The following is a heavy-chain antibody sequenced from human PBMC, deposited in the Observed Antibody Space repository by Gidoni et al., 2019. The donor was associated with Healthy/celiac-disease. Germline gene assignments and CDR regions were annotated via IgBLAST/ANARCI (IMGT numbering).Heavy chain of an antibody. Sequence: EVQLLESGGGLVQPGGSLRLSCAASGFTFSSYAMSWVRQAPGKGREWVSAISGRGGSTYYADAVKGRFTISTDNSKNTLYLQMNSLRAEDTAVYYCAKDLLGFGENHRDYWGQGTLVTVSS. CDR2: ISGRGGST. CDR1: GFTFSSYA. V-gene: IGHV3-23*01. J-gene: IGHJ4*02. D-gene: IGHD3-10*01. CDR3: AKDLLGFGENHRDY.